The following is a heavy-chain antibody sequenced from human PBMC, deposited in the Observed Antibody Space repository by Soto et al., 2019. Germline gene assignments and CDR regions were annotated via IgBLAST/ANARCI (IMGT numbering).Heavy chain of an antibody. CDR3: ARGGQFLTSDV. V-gene: IGHV1-2*02. Sequence: ASVKVSCKASGYTFTGYYIHWVRQAPGQGLEWMGWINPTSGGANYAQKFQGRVTMTRDTSISTAFMELSRLTSDDTALYFCARGGQFLTSDVWGQGTTVTVSS. D-gene: IGHD7-27*01. CDR2: INPTSGGA. CDR1: GYTFTGYY. J-gene: IGHJ6*02.